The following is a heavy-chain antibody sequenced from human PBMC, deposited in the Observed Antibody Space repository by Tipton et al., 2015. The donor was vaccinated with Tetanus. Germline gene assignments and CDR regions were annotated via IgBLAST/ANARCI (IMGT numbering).Heavy chain of an antibody. CDR3: ARARGYNYLDFYGMDV. Sequence: SLRLSCAASGLTFSDYGMHWVRQAPGNGLEWVAVVSSDGRTKFYADSVRGRFTISRDNSKNTVYLQMNRLRAEDTAVYYCARARGYNYLDFYGMDVWGQGTTVTVS. CDR1: GLTFSDYG. D-gene: IGHD5-24*01. J-gene: IGHJ6*02. CDR2: VSSDGRTK. V-gene: IGHV3-33*08.